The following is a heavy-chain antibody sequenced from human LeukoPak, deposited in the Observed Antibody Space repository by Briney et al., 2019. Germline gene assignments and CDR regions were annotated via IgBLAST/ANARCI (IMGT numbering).Heavy chain of an antibody. D-gene: IGHD3-9*01. V-gene: IGHV3-21*04. CDR2: ISSSSSYI. J-gene: IGHJ4*02. Sequence: PGGSLRLSCAASGFTFSSYSMNWVRQAPGKGLEWVSSISSSSSYIYYADSVKGRFTISRDNSKNTLYLQMNSLRVEDTAVYYCARVDFDWLLVDYWGQGTLVTVSS. CDR1: GFTFSSYS. CDR3: ARVDFDWLLVDY.